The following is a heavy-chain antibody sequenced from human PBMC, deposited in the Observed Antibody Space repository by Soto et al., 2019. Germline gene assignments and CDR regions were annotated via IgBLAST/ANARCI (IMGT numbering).Heavy chain of an antibody. CDR3: ARDSDYYDSSGYYASDY. CDR1: GYTFTSYG. J-gene: IGHJ4*02. Sequence: GASVKVSCKASGYTFTSYGISWVRQAPGQGLEWMGWISAYNGNTNYAQKLQGRVTMTTDTSTSTAYMELRSLRSDDTAVYYCARDSDYYDSSGYYASDYWGQGTLVTVSS. CDR2: ISAYNGNT. D-gene: IGHD3-22*01. V-gene: IGHV1-18*01.